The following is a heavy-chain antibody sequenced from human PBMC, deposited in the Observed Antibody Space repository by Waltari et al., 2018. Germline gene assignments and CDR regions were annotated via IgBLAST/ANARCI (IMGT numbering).Heavy chain of an antibody. CDR1: TFGDYA. CDR2: IRSKAYGGTT. Sequence: TFGDYAMSWVRQAPGKGLEWVGFIRSKAYGGTTEYAASVKGRFTISRDDSKSIAYLQMNSLKTEDTAVYYCTRSGYSSGWYSYWGQGTLVTVSS. D-gene: IGHD6-19*01. V-gene: IGHV3-49*04. J-gene: IGHJ4*02. CDR3: TRSGYSSGWYSY.